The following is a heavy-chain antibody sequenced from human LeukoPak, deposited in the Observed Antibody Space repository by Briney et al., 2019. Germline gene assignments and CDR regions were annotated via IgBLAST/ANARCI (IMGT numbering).Heavy chain of an antibody. J-gene: IGHJ3*01. D-gene: IGHD2-2*01. Sequence: ASVKVSCKASGYTFTSYAISWVRQAPGQGLEWMGWRSTYNGKTNYQQKFQGRVIMTTETSASTVYMELNSLTSDDTAIYYCARDHCGTTSCNAFGVWGQGTMVTVSS. CDR2: RSTYNGKT. CDR3: ARDHCGTTSCNAFGV. V-gene: IGHV1-18*01. CDR1: GYTFTSYA.